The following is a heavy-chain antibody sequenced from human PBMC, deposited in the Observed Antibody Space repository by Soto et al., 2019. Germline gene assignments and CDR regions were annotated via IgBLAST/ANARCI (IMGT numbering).Heavy chain of an antibody. Sequence: QVQLVQSGAEVKKPGASVKVSCKASGYTFTSYDINWVRQATGQGLEWMGWMNPNSGNTGYAQKFQGIVTMTRNTSISTAYMELSSLRSDDTAVYYCARGWLNYDSSGFVVSWWSDHWGQGTLVTVSS. D-gene: IGHD3-22*01. J-gene: IGHJ5*02. CDR3: ARGWLNYDSSGFVVSWWSDH. CDR2: MNPNSGNT. V-gene: IGHV1-8*01. CDR1: GYTFTSYD.